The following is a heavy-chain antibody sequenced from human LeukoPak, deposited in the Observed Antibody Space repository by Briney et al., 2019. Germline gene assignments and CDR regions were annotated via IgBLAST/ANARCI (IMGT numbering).Heavy chain of an antibody. CDR2: IHYSGST. V-gene: IGHV4-59*01. CDR3: AIGTWLQLPRL. D-gene: IGHD5-24*01. J-gene: IGHJ4*02. Sequence: SETLSLTCTVSGVSIGTYYWSWIRQPPGKGLEWIGYIHYSGSTDYNPSLKSRVTISVDTSKNQFSLKLSSVTAADTAVYYCAIGTWLQLPRLWGQGTLVTVSS. CDR1: GVSIGTYY.